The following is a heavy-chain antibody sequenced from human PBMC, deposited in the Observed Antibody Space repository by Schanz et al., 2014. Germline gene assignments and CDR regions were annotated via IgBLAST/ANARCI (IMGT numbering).Heavy chain of an antibody. D-gene: IGHD3-9*01. J-gene: IGHJ4*02. CDR3: AKQIHYEMLTVTRN. CDR1: GFTFSSYA. CDR2: LSGSGGST. Sequence: EVQLLESGGGLVQPGGSLRLSCAASGFTFSSYAMSWVRQAPGKGLEWVSALSGSGGSTYYADSVKGRFTISRDNSKNTLYRQRNSLRAEDTAVYYCAKQIHYEMLTVTRNWGQGTLVTVSS. V-gene: IGHV3-23*01.